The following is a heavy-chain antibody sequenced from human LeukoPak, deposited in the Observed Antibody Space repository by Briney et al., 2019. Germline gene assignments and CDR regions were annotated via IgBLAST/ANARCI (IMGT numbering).Heavy chain of an antibody. CDR1: GFTFSSYA. CDR3: ASLALGDYGDSHRAFDI. D-gene: IGHD4-17*01. J-gene: IGHJ3*02. V-gene: IGHV3-23*01. Sequence: PGGSLRLSCAASGFTFSSYAMSWVRQAPGKGLEWVSAISGSGGSTYYADSVKGRFTISRHNSKNTLYLQMNSLRAEDTAVYYCASLALGDYGDSHRAFDIWGQGTMVTVSS. CDR2: ISGSGGST.